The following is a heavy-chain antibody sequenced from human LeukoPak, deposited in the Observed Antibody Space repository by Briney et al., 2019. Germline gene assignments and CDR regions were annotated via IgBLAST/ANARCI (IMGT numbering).Heavy chain of an antibody. CDR2: INPSGGRT. CDR3: ARQPSPYYYDSSGYQNWFDP. CDR1: GYTFTSYY. J-gene: IGHJ5*02. V-gene: IGHV1-46*01. Sequence: ASVKVSCKASGYTFTSYYMHWVRQAPGQGLEWRGIINPSGGRTSYTQKFQGRVTMTRDTSTSTVYMELSSLRSDDTAVYYCARQPSPYYYDSSGYQNWFDPWGQGTLVTVSS. D-gene: IGHD3-22*01.